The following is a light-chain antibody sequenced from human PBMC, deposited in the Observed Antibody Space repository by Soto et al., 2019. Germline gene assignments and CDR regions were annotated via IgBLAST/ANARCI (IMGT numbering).Light chain of an antibody. CDR1: QSISSY. V-gene: IGKV1-39*01. J-gene: IGKJ1*01. CDR2: AAS. CDR3: QQSYSTTWT. Sequence: IQMTQSPSSLSSSFGDRVTITCRASQSISSYLNWYQQKPGKAPKLLIYAASSLQSGVPSRFSGSGSGTDCTLTISSLQNEDFATYYCQQSYSTTWTFGQGTKVDIK.